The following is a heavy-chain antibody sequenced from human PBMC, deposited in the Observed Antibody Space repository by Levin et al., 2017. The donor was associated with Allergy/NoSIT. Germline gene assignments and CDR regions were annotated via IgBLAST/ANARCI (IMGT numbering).Heavy chain of an antibody. D-gene: IGHD4-17*01. CDR1: GGFISSSY. J-gene: IGHJ4*02. CDR3: ARHYGAHLDS. Sequence: SQTLSLTCTVSGGFISSSYWSWIRQPPGKGLEWIGHIYYTGSTSYNPSLKSRVTMSVDTSKKQFSLNLSSVTTADTAVYYCARHYGAHLDSWGQGTLVTVSS. CDR2: IYYTGST. V-gene: IGHV4-59*01.